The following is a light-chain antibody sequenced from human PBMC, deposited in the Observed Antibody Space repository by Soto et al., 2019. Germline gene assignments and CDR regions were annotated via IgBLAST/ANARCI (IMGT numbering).Light chain of an antibody. CDR2: WAS. J-gene: IGKJ2*01. CDR1: QSVLYSSNNKNY. V-gene: IGKV4-1*01. CDR3: QQYYNTPYT. Sequence: DIVMTQSPDSLAVSLGERATINCKSSQSVLYSSNNKNYLAWYQQKPGQPPKLLIYWASTRESGVPDRFSGGGSGTEFTLTISSLQAEDVAVYYCQQYYNTPYTFGQGTQLEIK.